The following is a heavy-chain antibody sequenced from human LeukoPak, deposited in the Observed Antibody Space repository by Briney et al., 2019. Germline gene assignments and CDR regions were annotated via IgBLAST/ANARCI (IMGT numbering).Heavy chain of an antibody. D-gene: IGHD2-2*02. CDR2: IIPIFGTA. J-gene: IGHJ6*02. V-gene: IGHV1-69*13. CDR3: ARDNPDGPPIPYYYGMDV. Sequence: ASVNVSCTASGGTFSSYAISWVRQAPGQGLEWMGGIIPIFGTANYAQKFQGRVTITADESTSTAYMELSSLRSEDTAVYYCARDNPDGPPIPYYYGMDVWGQGTTVTVSS. CDR1: GGTFSSYA.